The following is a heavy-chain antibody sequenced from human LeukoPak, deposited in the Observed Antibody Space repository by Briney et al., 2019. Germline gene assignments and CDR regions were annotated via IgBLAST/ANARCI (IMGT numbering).Heavy chain of an antibody. Sequence: PWGSLRLSCAASGIAVSGNFMSWVRQTPGKGLEWVSFISINTNTFYADSVRGRFTISRDTSKNTLLLQMNSLRDEDSAIYYCAIAQTWDGLFESWGQGTLVTVSS. CDR2: ISINTNT. CDR3: AIAQTWDGLFES. J-gene: IGHJ4*02. CDR1: GIAVSGNF. V-gene: IGHV3-53*01. D-gene: IGHD1-26*01.